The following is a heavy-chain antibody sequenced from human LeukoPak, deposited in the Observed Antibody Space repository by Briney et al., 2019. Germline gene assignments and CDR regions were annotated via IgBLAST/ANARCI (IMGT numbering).Heavy chain of an antibody. CDR1: GFTFSDTW. CDR3: VRGGWYSDL. CDR2: IKQDGSEK. J-gene: IGHJ2*01. Sequence: GGSLRLSCAASGFTFSDTWMHWVRQAPGKGLEWVANIKQDGSEKNSVDSVKGRFTISRDNAENSLYVQMNSLRVEDTAVYYCVRGGWYSDLWGRGTLVTVSS. V-gene: IGHV3-7*01.